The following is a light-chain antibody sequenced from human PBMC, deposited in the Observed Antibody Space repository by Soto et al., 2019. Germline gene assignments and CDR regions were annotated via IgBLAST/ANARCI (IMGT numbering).Light chain of an antibody. V-gene: IGKV1-8*01. J-gene: IGKJ5*01. CDR2: AAS. CDR3: QQVDSYPIT. CDR1: QGISSY. Sequence: AIRMTQSPSSFSASTGDRVTITCRASQGISSYLAWYQQKPGKAPKLLIYAASTLQSGVPSRLSGSGSGTVFTLTISSLQPEDFATYYCQQVDSYPITFGQGTRLEIK.